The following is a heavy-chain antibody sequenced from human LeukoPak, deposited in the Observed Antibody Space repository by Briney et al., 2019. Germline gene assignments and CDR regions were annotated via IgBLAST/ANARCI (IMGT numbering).Heavy chain of an antibody. Sequence: ASVKVSCKASGYTFTSYDINWVRQAPGQGLEWMGWMNPNSGNTGYAQKFQGRVTMTRNTSISTAYMELSSLRSEDTAVYYCAARYGWGYYYYGMDVWGQGTTVTVSS. D-gene: IGHD3-10*01. CDR3: AARYGWGYYYYGMDV. CDR1: GYTFTSYD. V-gene: IGHV1-8*01. CDR2: MNPNSGNT. J-gene: IGHJ6*02.